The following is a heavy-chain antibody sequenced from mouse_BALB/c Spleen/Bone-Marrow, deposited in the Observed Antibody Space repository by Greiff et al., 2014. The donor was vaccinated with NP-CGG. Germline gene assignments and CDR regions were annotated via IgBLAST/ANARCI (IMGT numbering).Heavy chain of an antibody. CDR3: ARDGYYVFYAMDY. CDR2: INSNGGST. Sequence: EVMLVESGGGLVQPGGSLKLSCAASGFTFSSYGMSWVRQTPDKRLELVATINSNGGSTYYPDSVKGRFTISSDNAKNTLYLQMSSLKSEDTAMYYCARDGYYVFYAMDYWGQGTSVTVSS. CDR1: GFTFSSYG. D-gene: IGHD2-3*01. V-gene: IGHV5-6-3*01. J-gene: IGHJ4*01.